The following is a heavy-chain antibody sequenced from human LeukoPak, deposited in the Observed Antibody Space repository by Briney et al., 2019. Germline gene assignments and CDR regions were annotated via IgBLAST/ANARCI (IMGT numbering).Heavy chain of an antibody. CDR1: GFTFSSSP. D-gene: IGHD2-15*01. CDR2: ISYAGSNK. J-gene: IGHJ4*02. Sequence: PGRSLRPSCAAPGFTFSSSPTQWVRQAPGKGPQSVAVISYAGSNKYYADSVKGRFTISRDNSKNTLYLQMNSLRAEDTAVYYCARDERRYCSGGSCQPSFFDYWGQGTLVTVSS. CDR3: ARDERRYCSGGSCQPSFFDY. V-gene: IGHV3-30*01.